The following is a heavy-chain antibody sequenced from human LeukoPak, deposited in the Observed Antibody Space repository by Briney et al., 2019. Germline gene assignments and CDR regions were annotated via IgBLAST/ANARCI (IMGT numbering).Heavy chain of an antibody. V-gene: IGHV4-30-2*01. CDR3: ARNIAARSFDY. J-gene: IGHJ4*02. D-gene: IGHD6-6*01. CDR2: IYHSGST. CDR1: GGSISSGGYY. Sequence: SETLSLTCTVSGGSISSGGYYWSWIRQPPGKGLEWIGYIYHSGSTYYNPSLKSRVTISVDRSKNQFSLKLSSVTAADTAVYYCARNIAARSFDYWGQGTLVTVSS.